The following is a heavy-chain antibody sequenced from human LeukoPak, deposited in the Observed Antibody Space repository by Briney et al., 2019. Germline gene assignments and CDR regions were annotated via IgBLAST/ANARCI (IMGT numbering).Heavy chain of an antibody. CDR3: ARDAPEILWLAWEYFQH. CDR1: GFTFSSYS. CDR2: ISSSSSYI. V-gene: IGHV3-21*01. Sequence: GGSLRLSCAASGFTFSSYSMDWVRQAPGKGLEWVSSISSSSSYIYYADSVKGRFTISRDNAKNSLYLQMNSLRAEDTAVYYCARDAPEILWLAWEYFQHWGQGTLVTVSS. D-gene: IGHD5-12*01. J-gene: IGHJ1*01.